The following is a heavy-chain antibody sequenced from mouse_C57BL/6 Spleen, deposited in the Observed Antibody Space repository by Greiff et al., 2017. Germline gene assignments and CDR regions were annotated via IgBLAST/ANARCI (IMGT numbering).Heavy chain of an antibody. Sequence: EVKVVESGGDLVKPGGSLKLSCAASGFTFSSYGMSWVRQTPDKRLEWVATISSGGSYTYYPDSVKGRFTISRDNAKNTLYLQMSSLKSEDTAMYYCARPRDGNYVFDYWGQGTTLTVSS. V-gene: IGHV5-6*01. CDR2: ISSGGSYT. D-gene: IGHD2-1*01. J-gene: IGHJ2*01. CDR1: GFTFSSYG. CDR3: ARPRDGNYVFDY.